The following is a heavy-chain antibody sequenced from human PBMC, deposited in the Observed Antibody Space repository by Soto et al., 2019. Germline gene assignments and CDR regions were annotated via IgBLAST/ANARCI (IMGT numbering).Heavy chain of an antibody. CDR2: IYYIGST. J-gene: IGHJ4*02. CDR3: ARFDYYDSSSYLDFGPK. D-gene: IGHD3-22*01. Sequence: SETLSLTCTVSGGSISSYYWSWIRQPPGKGLEWIGYIYYIGSTNYNPSLKSRVTISVDTSKNQFSLKLSSVTAADTAVYYCARFDYYDSSSYLDFGPKWGQGTPVTVSS. V-gene: IGHV4-59*01. CDR1: GGSISSYY.